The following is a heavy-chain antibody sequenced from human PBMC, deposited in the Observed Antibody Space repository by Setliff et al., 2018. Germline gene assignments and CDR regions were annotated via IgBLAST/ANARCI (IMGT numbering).Heavy chain of an antibody. V-gene: IGHV4-34*01. CDR3: ASRYCSSTNCWNWFDP. D-gene: IGHD2-2*01. CDR2: INHSGST. Sequence: SETLSLTCGASGGSFSDYYWSWIRQTPGKGLEWIGEINHSGSTKCNPSLKSRVTLSVDTPKNQFSLELTSVTAADAAVYYCASRYCSSTNCWNWFDPWGQGTLVTVSS. J-gene: IGHJ5*02. CDR1: GGSFSDYY.